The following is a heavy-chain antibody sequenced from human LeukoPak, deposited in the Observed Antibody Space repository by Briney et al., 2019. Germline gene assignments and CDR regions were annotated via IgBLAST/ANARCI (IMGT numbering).Heavy chain of an antibody. V-gene: IGHV3-23*01. J-gene: IGHJ4*02. CDR1: GFTFRSSY. CDR3: ARDSLGTAALDY. Sequence: PGGSLRLSCAASGFTFRSSYMSWVRQAPGKGLEWVSAISGSGGSTYYADSVKGRFTISRDNSKNTLYLQMNSLRAEDTAVYYCARDSLGTAALDYWGQGTLVTVSS. D-gene: IGHD2-2*01. CDR2: ISGSGGST.